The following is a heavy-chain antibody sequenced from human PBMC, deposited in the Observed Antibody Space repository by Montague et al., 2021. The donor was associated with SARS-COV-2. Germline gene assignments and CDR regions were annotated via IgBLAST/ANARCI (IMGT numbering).Heavy chain of an antibody. Sequence: SETLSLTCTVSGDSIRTSTLYYWGWIRQPPGKGLEWIGNIYFSGTTEYSPSLKSRALLSVDTSENQFSLNLKSVTAADTATYYCVRRSAGGARFAWGPGAVVTVSS. V-gene: IGHV4-39*01. CDR3: VRRSAGGARFA. D-gene: IGHD6-6*01. J-gene: IGHJ5*02. CDR1: GDSIRTSTLYY. CDR2: IYFSGTT.